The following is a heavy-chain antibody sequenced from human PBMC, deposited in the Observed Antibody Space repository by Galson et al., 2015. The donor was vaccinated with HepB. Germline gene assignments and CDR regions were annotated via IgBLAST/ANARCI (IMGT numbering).Heavy chain of an antibody. CDR3: AREVEGLRPVPYYHYYGMDV. Sequence: SLRLSCAASGFTFSSYSMNWVRQAPGKGLEWVSYISSSSSTIYYADSVKGRFTISRDNAKNSLYLQMNSLRDEDTAVYYCAREVEGLRPVPYYHYYGMDVWGQGTTVTVSS. V-gene: IGHV3-48*02. J-gene: IGHJ6*02. CDR1: GFTFSSYS. CDR2: ISSSSSTI. D-gene: IGHD3-16*01.